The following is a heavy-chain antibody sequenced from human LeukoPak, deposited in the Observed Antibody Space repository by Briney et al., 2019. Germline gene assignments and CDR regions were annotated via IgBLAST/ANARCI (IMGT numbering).Heavy chain of an antibody. D-gene: IGHD5-18*01. CDR3: AKDLGGYSYGNNWFDP. CDR1: GFTFSSYG. V-gene: IGHV3-30*02. J-gene: IGHJ5*02. Sequence: AGGSLKLSCAASGFTFSSYGMHGGRQAPRKGLEWVAFIRYDGSNKYYADSVKGRFTISRDNSKNTLYLQMNSLRAEDTAVYYCAKDLGGYSYGNNWFDPWGQGTLLTVSP. CDR2: IRYDGSNK.